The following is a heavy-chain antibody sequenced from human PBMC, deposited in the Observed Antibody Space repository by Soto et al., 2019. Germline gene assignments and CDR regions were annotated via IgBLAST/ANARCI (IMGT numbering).Heavy chain of an antibody. CDR2: ISSDVIAI. J-gene: IGHJ4*02. D-gene: IGHD1-26*01. CDR1: GFTFSDYY. V-gene: IGHV3-11*01. CDR3: AKGIHSGSYFGYFDY. Sequence: GGSLRLSCAASGFTFSDYYMNWIRQAPGKGLEWVSYISSDVIAIYYADSVKGRFTISRDNSKNTLYLQMNSLRAEDTAVYYCAKGIHSGSYFGYFDYWGQGTLVTVSS.